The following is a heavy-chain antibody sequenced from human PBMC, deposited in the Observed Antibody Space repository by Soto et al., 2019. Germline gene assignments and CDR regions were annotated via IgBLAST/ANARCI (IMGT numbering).Heavy chain of an antibody. CDR1: GGSFSGYY. Sequence: QVQLQQWGAGLLKPSETLSLTCAVYGGSFSGYYWSWIRQPPGKGLEWIGEINHSGSTNYNPSLKSRVTISVDTSKNQFSLKLSSVTAADTAVYYCARGVDTAMATVYWGQGTLVTVSS. V-gene: IGHV4-34*01. J-gene: IGHJ4*02. CDR3: ARGVDTAMATVY. CDR2: INHSGST. D-gene: IGHD5-18*01.